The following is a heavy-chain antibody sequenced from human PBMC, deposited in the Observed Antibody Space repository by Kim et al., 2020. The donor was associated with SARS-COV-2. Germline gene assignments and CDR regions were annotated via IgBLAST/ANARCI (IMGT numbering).Heavy chain of an antibody. D-gene: IGHD3-9*01. Sequence: SETLSLTCTVSGASMTISTSYYWAWVRQPPVKGLEWIGSVYYSGSTYYSPSLKSRLTLSVDTSKNTFSLQLSSVTAADTAVYYCARHYLSSPYEILADSYFLNWLDPWGQGTLVTVSS. CDR2: VYYSGST. J-gene: IGHJ5*02. CDR3: ARHYLSSPYEILADSYFLNWLDP. CDR1: GASMTISTSYY. V-gene: IGHV4-39*01.